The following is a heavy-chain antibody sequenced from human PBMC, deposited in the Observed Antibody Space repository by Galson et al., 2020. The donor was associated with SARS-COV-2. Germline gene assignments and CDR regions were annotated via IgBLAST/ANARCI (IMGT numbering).Heavy chain of an antibody. D-gene: IGHD3-10*01. CDR2: INPNSGGT. CDR1: GYTFTGYY. V-gene: IGHV1-2*04. CDR3: ARDSGGGSGSYFNY. Sequence: GESLKISCKASGYTFTGYYMHWVRQAPGQGLEWMGWINPNSGGTNYAQKFQGWVTMTRDTSISTAYMELSRLRSDDTAVYYCARDSGGGSGSYFNYWGQGTLVTVSS. J-gene: IGHJ4*02.